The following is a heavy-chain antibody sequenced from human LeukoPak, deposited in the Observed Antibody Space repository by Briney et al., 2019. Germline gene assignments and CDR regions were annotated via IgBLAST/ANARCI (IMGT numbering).Heavy chain of an antibody. CDR3: AKDVGFGGFRTISSWYDY. CDR1: GFTFSSYA. CDR2: ISCSGGST. D-gene: IGHD6-13*01. Sequence: PGGSLRLSCAASGFTFSSYAMSWVRQAPGKGLEWVSSISCSGGSTYYADSVKGRFTISRDNSKNTLYLQMNRLRAEDTAVYYWAKDVGFGGFRTISSWYDYWGQGTLVTVSS. V-gene: IGHV3-23*01. J-gene: IGHJ4*02.